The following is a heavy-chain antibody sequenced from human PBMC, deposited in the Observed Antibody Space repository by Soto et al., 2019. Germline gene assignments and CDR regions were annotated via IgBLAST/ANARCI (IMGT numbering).Heavy chain of an antibody. CDR3: ARDNLKGPRYCSSTSCPAHYFDY. V-gene: IGHV4-31*03. J-gene: IGHJ4*02. Sequence: QVQLQESGPGLVKPSQTLSLTCTVSGGSISSGGYYWSWIRQHSGKGLEWIGYIYYSGSTYYNPSLKSRVTISVDTSKNQFSLKLSSVTAADTAVYYCARDNLKGPRYCSSTSCPAHYFDYWGQGTLVTVSS. D-gene: IGHD2-2*01. CDR2: IYYSGST. CDR1: GGSISSGGYY.